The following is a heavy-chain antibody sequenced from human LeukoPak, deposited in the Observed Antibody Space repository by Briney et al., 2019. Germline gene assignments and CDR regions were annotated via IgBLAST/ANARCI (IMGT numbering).Heavy chain of an antibody. CDR2: IFHSGST. D-gene: IGHD2-2*01. CDR3: ASNREYCSSTSCPWVADAFDI. V-gene: IGHV4-30-2*01. J-gene: IGHJ3*02. Sequence: PSETLSLTCAVSGGSISSGVYSWSWIRQPPGKGLEWIGYIFHSGSTYYNPSLKSRVTISVDTSKNQFSLKLSSVTAADTAVYYCASNREYCSSTSCPWVADAFDIWGQGTMVTVSS. CDR1: GGSISSGVYS.